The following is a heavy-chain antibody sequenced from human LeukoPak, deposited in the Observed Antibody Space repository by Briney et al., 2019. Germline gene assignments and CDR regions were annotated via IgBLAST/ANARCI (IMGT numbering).Heavy chain of an antibody. V-gene: IGHV4-59*08. D-gene: IGHD3-22*01. CDR1: GGSISSYY. CDR2: IYYSGST. CDR3: ARHPPSDNFDY. J-gene: IGHJ4*02. Sequence: SETLSLTCTVSGGSISSYYWSWIRQPPGKGLEWIGYIYYSGSTNYNPSLKSRVTISVDTSKNQFFLKLSSVTAADTAVYYCARHPPSDNFDYWGQGTLVTVSS.